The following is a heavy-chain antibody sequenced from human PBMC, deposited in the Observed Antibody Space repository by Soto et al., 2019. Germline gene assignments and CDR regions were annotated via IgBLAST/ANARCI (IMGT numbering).Heavy chain of an antibody. D-gene: IGHD2-15*01. CDR1: GFTFSSYA. CDR3: AKDGPLRYCSGGSCYSIPYYYMDV. J-gene: IGHJ6*03. Sequence: GGSLRLSCAASGFTFSSYAMSWVRQAPGKGLEWVSAISGSGGSTYYADSVKGRFTISRDNSKNTLYLQMNSLRAEDTAVYYCAKDGPLRYCSGGSCYSIPYYYMDVWGKGTTVTVSS. V-gene: IGHV3-23*01. CDR2: ISGSGGST.